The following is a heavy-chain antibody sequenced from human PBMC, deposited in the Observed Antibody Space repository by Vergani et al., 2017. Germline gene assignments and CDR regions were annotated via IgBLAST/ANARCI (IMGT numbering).Heavy chain of an antibody. Sequence: EVQLLESGGGLVQPGGSLRLSCAASGFTFSSYAMSWVRQAPGKGLEWVSAISGSGGSTYYADSVKGRFTISRDNSKNTLYLQMNSLRAEDTAVYYCAKGGSLWFGRQTPQYFDYWGQGTLVTVSS. CDR2: ISGSGGST. D-gene: IGHD3-10*01. V-gene: IGHV3-23*01. CDR1: GFTFSSYA. CDR3: AKGGSLWFGRQTPQYFDY. J-gene: IGHJ4*02.